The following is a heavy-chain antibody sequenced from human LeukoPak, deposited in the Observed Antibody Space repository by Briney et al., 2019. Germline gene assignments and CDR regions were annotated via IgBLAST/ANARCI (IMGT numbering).Heavy chain of an antibody. D-gene: IGHD1-1*01. CDR3: ARQDQCNWNLAHFDY. CDR1: GGSISSSSYY. CDR2: IYYSGST. V-gene: IGHV4-39*01. J-gene: IGHJ4*02. Sequence: PSETLSLTCTVSGGSISSSSYYWGWIRQPPGKGLEWIGSIYYSGSTHYNPSLKSRVTISVDTSKNQFSLKLSSVTAADTAVYYCARQDQCNWNLAHFDYWGQGTLVTVSS.